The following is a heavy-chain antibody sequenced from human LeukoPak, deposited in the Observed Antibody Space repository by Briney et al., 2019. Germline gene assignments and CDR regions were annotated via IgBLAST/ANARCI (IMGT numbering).Heavy chain of an antibody. Sequence: SVKVSCKASGGTFSSYAISWVRQAPGQGLEWMGGIIPIFGTANYAQKFQGRVTITTDESTSTAYMELSSLRSEDTAVYYCARDLLQLGHAFDIWGQGTMVTVSS. D-gene: IGHD1-1*01. J-gene: IGHJ3*02. CDR3: ARDLLQLGHAFDI. CDR1: GGTFSSYA. CDR2: IIPIFGTA. V-gene: IGHV1-69*05.